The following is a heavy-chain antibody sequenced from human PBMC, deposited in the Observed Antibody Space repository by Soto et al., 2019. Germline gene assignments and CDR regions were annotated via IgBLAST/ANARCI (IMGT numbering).Heavy chain of an antibody. CDR1: GYTFTSYY. CDR2: ISAYNSNT. J-gene: IGHJ4*02. CDR3: ARDLPPLDY. Sequence: QVQLVQSGAEVKKPGASVKVSCKASGYTFTSYYITWVRQAPGQGLEGMGWISAYNSNTNNAQKLQGRVPMTTDPSPSTAYMELRSLRSDDTAVYYCARDLPPLDYWGQGTLVTVSS. V-gene: IGHV1-18*01.